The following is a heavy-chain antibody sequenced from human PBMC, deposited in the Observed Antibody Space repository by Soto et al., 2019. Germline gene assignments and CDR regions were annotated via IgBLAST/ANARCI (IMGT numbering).Heavy chain of an antibody. J-gene: IGHJ4*02. CDR2: ISGRGST. CDR1: GFTFSNYA. V-gene: IGHV3-23*01. CDR3: ALVPLRLNYFDY. Sequence: EVQLLESGGGLVQPGGSLRLSCAASGFTFSNYAMNGVRQAPGKGLAGVSAISGRGSTYYADSVKGRFTISRDNSKNTRYLEMNCLRAEDRAVCYGALVPLRLNYFDYWGPGPLGTVSS. D-gene: IGHD5-12*01.